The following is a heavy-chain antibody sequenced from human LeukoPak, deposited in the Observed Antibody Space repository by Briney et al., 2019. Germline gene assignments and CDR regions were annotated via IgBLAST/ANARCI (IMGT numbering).Heavy chain of an antibody. CDR3: AAPYSSTWFDY. Sequence: SVKVSCKASGFTFTSRSAVQWVRQARGQRLEWIGWIVVGSDNTNYAQKFQERVTITRDMSTSTSYMELNSLRSEDTAVYYCAAPYSSTWFDYWGQGTLVTVSS. V-gene: IGHV1-58*01. CDR2: IVVGSDNT. D-gene: IGHD6-13*01. CDR1: GFTFTSRSA. J-gene: IGHJ4*02.